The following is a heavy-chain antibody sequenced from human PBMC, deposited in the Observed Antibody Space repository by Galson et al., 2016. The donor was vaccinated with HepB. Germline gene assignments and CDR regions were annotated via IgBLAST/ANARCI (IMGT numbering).Heavy chain of an antibody. CDR2: FEPEDGET. CDR3: ARLDSGITLDD. V-gene: IGHV1-24*01. CDR1: GYSLTEVS. D-gene: IGHD1-26*01. J-gene: IGHJ4*02. Sequence: SVKVSCKVSGYSLTEVSLHWVRQAPGGGLEWMGGFEPEDGETIIAQKFQGRVTVTEDTSTDTAYMELSGLRSEDTAIYSCARLDSGITLDDWGQGTLVTVSS.